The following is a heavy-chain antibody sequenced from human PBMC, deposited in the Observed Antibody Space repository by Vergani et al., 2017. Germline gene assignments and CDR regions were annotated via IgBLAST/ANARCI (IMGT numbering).Heavy chain of an antibody. CDR1: GFTFSSYS. Sequence: EVQLVESGGGLVQPGGSLRLSCAASGFTFSSYSMNWVRQAPGKGLEWVSYISSSSSYIYYADSVKGRFTISRDNSKNTLYLQMNSLRAEDTAVYYCARVSRWQQLDDMDVWGQGTTVTVSS. D-gene: IGHD6-13*01. CDR2: ISSSSSYI. V-gene: IGHV3-48*01. J-gene: IGHJ6*02. CDR3: ARVSRWQQLDDMDV.